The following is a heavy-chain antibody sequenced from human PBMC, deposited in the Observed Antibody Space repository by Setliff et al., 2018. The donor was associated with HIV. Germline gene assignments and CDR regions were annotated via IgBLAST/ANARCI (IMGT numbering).Heavy chain of an antibody. CDR1: GGTISSSDYY. D-gene: IGHD3-16*01. CDR3: GRVPMYYDSRANLTDH. V-gene: IGHV4-39*07. CDR2: IYYSGTT. J-gene: IGHJ4*02. Sequence: SETLSLTCTVSGGTISSSDYYWGWIRQPPGKGLEWIGSIYYSGTTYYNPSLKSRVTISIDASKSQFYVKVRSVTAADTAVYYCGRVPMYYDSRANLTDHWGQGALVTVSS.